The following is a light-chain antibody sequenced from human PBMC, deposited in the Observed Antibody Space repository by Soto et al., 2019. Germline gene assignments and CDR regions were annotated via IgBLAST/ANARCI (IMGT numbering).Light chain of an antibody. CDR1: QRVSIK. CDR3: QQYNKWPPIT. CDR2: DTS. J-gene: IGKJ5*01. V-gene: IGKV3-15*01. Sequence: EIVVTQSPATLSVSPGERASLSCRASQRVSIKLACYQQKPGQSPGLLIYDTSTRATGIPARFSGSGSGTEFTLTISSLQSEDFAVYYCQQYNKWPPITFGQGTRLEIK.